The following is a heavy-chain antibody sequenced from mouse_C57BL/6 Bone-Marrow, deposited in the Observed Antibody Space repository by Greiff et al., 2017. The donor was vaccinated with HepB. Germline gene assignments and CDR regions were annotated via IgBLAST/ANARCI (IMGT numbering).Heavy chain of an antibody. CDR2: IWSGGST. D-gene: IGHD2-1*01. CDR3: ARIFYGNFRGYAMDY. V-gene: IGHV2-2*01. CDR1: GFSLTSYG. Sequence: QVQLKQSGPGLVQPSQSLSITCTVSGFSLTSYGVHWVRQSPGKGLEWLGVIWSGGSTDYNAAFISRLSISKDNSKSQVFFKMNSLQADDTAIYYCARIFYGNFRGYAMDYWGQGTSVTVSS. J-gene: IGHJ4*01.